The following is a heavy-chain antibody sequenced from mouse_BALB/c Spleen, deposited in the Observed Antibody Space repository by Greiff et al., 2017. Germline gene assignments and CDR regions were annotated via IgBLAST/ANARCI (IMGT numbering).Heavy chain of an antibody. D-gene: IGHD1-1*01. Sequence: EVQLQQSGPELMKPGASVKISCKASGYSFTSYYMHWVKQSHGKSLEWIGYIDPFNGGTSYNQKFKGKATLTVDKSSSTAYMHLSSLTSEDSAVYYCARDYYGSSPYYAMDYWGQGTSVTVSS. V-gene: IGHV1S135*01. CDR1: GYSFTSYY. CDR3: ARDYYGSSPYYAMDY. J-gene: IGHJ4*01. CDR2: IDPFNGGT.